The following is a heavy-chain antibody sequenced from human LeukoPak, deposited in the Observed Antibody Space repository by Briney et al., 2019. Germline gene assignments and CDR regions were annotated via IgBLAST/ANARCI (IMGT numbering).Heavy chain of an antibody. D-gene: IGHD1-26*01. CDR2: MFHTGGT. Sequence: SETLSLTCSVSGDSISSSSSYCGWVRQSPGKGLEWIGSMFHTGGTNYNPSLRSRVIMSVDTSRNQFSLKLSSLTAADTAVYYCARHEYSGSYYGLSWFDPWGQGTLVTVSS. J-gene: IGHJ5*02. CDR1: GDSISSSSSY. V-gene: IGHV4-39*01. CDR3: ARHEYSGSYYGLSWFDP.